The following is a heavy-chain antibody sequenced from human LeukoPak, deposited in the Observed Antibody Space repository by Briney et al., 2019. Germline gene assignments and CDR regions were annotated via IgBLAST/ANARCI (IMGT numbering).Heavy chain of an antibody. V-gene: IGHV3-9*03. CDR2: ISRNSGSI. D-gene: IGHD6-13*01. CDR1: GFTFDDYA. CDR3: AKSPIAAAGHNWFDP. Sequence: GGSLRLSCAASGFTFDDYAMHWVRQAPGKGLEWVSGISRNSGSIGYADSVKGRFTISRDNAKNSLYLQMNSLRAEDMALYYCAKSPIAAAGHNWFDPWGQGTLVTVSS. J-gene: IGHJ5*02.